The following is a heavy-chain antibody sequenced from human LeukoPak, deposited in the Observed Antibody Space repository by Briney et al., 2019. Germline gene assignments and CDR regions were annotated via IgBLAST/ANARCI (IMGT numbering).Heavy chain of an antibody. CDR3: AKRPSDYGDYVSYFDY. J-gene: IGHJ4*02. V-gene: IGHV3-30*04. Sequence: GGSLRLSCAASGFTFSSYAMHWVRQAPGKGLEWVAVISYDGSNKYYADSVKGRFTISRDNSKDTLYLQMNSLRAEDTAVYYCAKRPSDYGDYVSYFDYWGQGTLVTVSS. CDR1: GFTFSSYA. CDR2: ISYDGSNK. D-gene: IGHD4-17*01.